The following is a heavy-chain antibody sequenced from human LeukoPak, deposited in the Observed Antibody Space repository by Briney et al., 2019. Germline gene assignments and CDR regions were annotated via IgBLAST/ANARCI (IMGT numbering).Heavy chain of an antibody. CDR3: ARVSSGWSESHFDY. CDR2: INPNSGGT. D-gene: IGHD6-19*01. V-gene: IGHV1-2*02. Sequence: ASVKVSCKASGYTFTGYYMHWVRQAPGQGLEWMGWINPNSGGTNYAQKFQGRVTMTRDTSISTAYMELSRLRSDDTAVYYCARVSSGWSESHFDYWGQGTLVTVSS. J-gene: IGHJ4*02. CDR1: GYTFTGYY.